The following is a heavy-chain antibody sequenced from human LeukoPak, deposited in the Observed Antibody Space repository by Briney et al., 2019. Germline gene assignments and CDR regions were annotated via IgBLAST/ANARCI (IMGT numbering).Heavy chain of an antibody. CDR2: ISYDGSNK. V-gene: IGHV3-30*18. D-gene: IGHD3-22*01. Sequence: PGGSLRLSCAASGCTFSSYGMHWVRQAPGKGLEWVAVISYDGSNKYYADSVNGRFTISRDNSKNTLYLQMNSLRAEDTAVYYCAKVEDYYDSSGYYYPIDYWGQGTLVTVSS. CDR1: GCTFSSYG. J-gene: IGHJ4*02. CDR3: AKVEDYYDSSGYYYPIDY.